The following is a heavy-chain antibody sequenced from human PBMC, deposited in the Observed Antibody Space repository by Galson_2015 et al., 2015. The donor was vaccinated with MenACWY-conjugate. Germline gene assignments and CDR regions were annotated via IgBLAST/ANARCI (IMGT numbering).Heavy chain of an antibody. D-gene: IGHD6-19*01. Sequence: SLRLSCAASGFTFTNYDMHWVRQPTGKGLEWVSVIGIAGDTYYLDPVKGRFAISREDGKNSLYLQMNSLRVEDTAVYHCVGRVSGWSHGFDYWGQGTLVTVSS. J-gene: IGHJ4*02. CDR2: IGIAGDT. CDR3: VGRVSGWSHGFDY. V-gene: IGHV3-13*01. CDR1: GFTFTNYD.